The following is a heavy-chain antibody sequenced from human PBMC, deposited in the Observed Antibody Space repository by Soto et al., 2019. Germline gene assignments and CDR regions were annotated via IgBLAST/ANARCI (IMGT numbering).Heavy chain of an antibody. Sequence: QVQLVQSGAEVKKPGSSVKVSCKASGGTFSTYTITWVRQAPGQGLEWMGRIIPIIGIINYAQKFQGRVTITEDKFSGTAYMELTRLRSDDMAVYYCAGDPDSHYNDSHASSYPWGQGTLVTVSS. CDR1: GGTFSTYT. D-gene: IGHD3-22*01. J-gene: IGHJ5*02. CDR3: AGDPDSHYNDSHASSYP. V-gene: IGHV1-69*08. CDR2: IIPIIGII.